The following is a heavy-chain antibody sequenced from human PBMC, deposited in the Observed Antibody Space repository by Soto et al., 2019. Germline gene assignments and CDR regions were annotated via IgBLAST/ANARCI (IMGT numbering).Heavy chain of an antibody. CDR3: ARPHKGDYAFDI. J-gene: IGHJ3*02. Sequence: PSETLSLTCTVSGGSISGYYWSWIRQPPGKGLEWIGYIYNSGNTIYNPSLKSRVTISVDTSKNQFSLNLSSVTAADTAVYYCARPHKGDYAFDIWGQGTMVTVSS. CDR1: GGSISGYY. CDR2: IYNSGNT. D-gene: IGHD2-21*02. V-gene: IGHV4-59*08.